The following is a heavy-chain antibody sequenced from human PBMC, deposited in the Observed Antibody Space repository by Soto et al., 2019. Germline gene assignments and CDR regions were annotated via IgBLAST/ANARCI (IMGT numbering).Heavy chain of an antibody. D-gene: IGHD7-27*01. CDR1: GYTFTSYD. CDR3: ASALGIGDY. Sequence: QVQLVQSGPEVKKTGASVKVSCKASGYTFTSYDINWVRQAPGQGLEWMGWISVYDGNTNYAQKLQDRVTMTTDTSTSTAYMELRSMRSDDTAVYYCASALGIGDYWGQGTQVTVSS. CDR2: ISVYDGNT. V-gene: IGHV1-18*01. J-gene: IGHJ4*02.